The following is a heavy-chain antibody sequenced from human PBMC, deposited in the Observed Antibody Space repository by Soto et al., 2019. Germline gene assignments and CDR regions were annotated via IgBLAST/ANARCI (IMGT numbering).Heavy chain of an antibody. CDR3: ARGEVANFDY. CDR2: INPNGGGT. Sequence: ASVKVSCKASGYTFTGYYMHWVRQAPGQGLEWMGRINPNGGGTNYAQKFQGWVTMTRDTSISTAYMELSSLRSEDTAVYYCARGEVANFDYWGQGTLVTVSS. D-gene: IGHD2-15*01. J-gene: IGHJ4*02. CDR1: GYTFTGYY. V-gene: IGHV1-2*04.